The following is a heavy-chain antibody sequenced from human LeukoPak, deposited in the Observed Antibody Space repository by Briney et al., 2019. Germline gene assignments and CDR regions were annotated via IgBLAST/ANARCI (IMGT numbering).Heavy chain of an antibody. CDR2: ISGSSTYM. CDR3: AKGMTTVYYFDY. D-gene: IGHD4-17*01. J-gene: IGHJ4*02. CDR1: GFPFSAYS. V-gene: IGHV3-21*04. Sequence: GGSLRLSCAASGFPFSAYSMNWVRQAPGKGLEWVSSISGSSTYMYYADSVKGRFTISRDNSKNTLYLQMNSLRAEDTAVYYCAKGMTTVYYFDYWGQGTLVTVSS.